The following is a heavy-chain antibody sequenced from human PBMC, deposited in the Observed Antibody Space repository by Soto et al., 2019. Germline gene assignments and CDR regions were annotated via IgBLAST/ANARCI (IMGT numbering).Heavy chain of an antibody. V-gene: IGHV4-31*03. J-gene: IGHJ6*02. CDR3: ARNSPPPPVFNYYGLDV. D-gene: IGHD2-21*01. Sequence: QVQLQESGPGVVTPLQTLTLTCTVSGASVSTYDYHWAWIRQRPGGGLEWIGYVFYSGNTYYNPSHRRGLPPPLDTSKNRVSQIRGSVTAVATAIDYCARNSPPPPVFNYYGLDVWCLGTTVTVSS. CDR2: VFYSGNT. CDR1: GASVSTYDYH.